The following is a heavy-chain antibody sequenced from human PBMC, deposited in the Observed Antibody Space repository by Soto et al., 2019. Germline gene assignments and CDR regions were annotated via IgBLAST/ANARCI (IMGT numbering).Heavy chain of an antibody. D-gene: IGHD3-22*01. CDR3: AKEGYYDSSEWQAFDI. J-gene: IGHJ3*02. CDR2: ISGSGGST. V-gene: IGHV3-23*01. Sequence: GGSLRFSCAASGFTFSSYAMSWVRQAPGKGLEWVSAISGSGGSTYYADSVKGRFTISRDNSKNTLYLQMNSLRAEDTAVYYCAKEGYYDSSEWQAFDIWGQGTMVTVSS. CDR1: GFTFSSYA.